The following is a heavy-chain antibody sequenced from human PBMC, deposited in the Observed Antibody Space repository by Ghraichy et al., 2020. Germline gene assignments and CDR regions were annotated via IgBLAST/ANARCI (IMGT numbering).Heavy chain of an antibody. CDR3: ASRYCSSTSCYLYSYHYMDV. CDR2: IKQDGSEK. D-gene: IGHD2-2*01. Sequence: GKSLNISCAASGFTFSSYWMTWVRQAPGKGLEWVANIKQDGSEKYYVDSVKGRFTISRDNAKNSLYLQMNSLRAEDTAVYYFASRYCSSTSCYLYSYHYMDVWGKGTTVTVSS. V-gene: IGHV3-7*01. J-gene: IGHJ6*03. CDR1: GFTFSSYW.